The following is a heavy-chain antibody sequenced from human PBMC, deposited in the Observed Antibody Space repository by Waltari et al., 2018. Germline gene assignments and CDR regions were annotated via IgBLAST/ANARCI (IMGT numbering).Heavy chain of an antibody. D-gene: IGHD6-19*01. Sequence: EVQLVESGGGLVQPGGSLKLSCATSGFRFSGSSIHWVRQTSGKGLEWVGRIRREPYNYASAYSASVKGRFTISRDDSKNTAFLQMNSLMTEDTAVYYCSGGEVTGTDFWGQGTLVTVSS. CDR2: IRREPYNYAS. V-gene: IGHV3-73*02. J-gene: IGHJ4*02. CDR3: SGGEVTGTDF. CDR1: GFRFSGSS.